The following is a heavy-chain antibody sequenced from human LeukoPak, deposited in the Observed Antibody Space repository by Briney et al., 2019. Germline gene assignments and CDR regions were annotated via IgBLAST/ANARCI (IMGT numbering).Heavy chain of an antibody. CDR2: IYHSGST. CDR3: ARGRGYCSSTSCYKGGAIGY. J-gene: IGHJ4*02. Sequence: PSETLSLTCAVSGGSISSSNWWSWVRQPPGKGLEWIGEIYHSGSTNYNPSLKSRVTISVDKSKNQFSLKLSSVTAADTAVYYCARGRGYCSSTSCYKGGAIGYWGQGTLVTVSS. D-gene: IGHD2-2*02. CDR1: GGSISSSNW. V-gene: IGHV4-4*02.